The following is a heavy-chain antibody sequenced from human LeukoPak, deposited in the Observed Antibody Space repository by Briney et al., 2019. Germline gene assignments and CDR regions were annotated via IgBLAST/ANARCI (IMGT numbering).Heavy chain of an antibody. V-gene: IGHV3-21*01. Sequence: GGSLRLSCAASRFTFSSYSMNWVRQAPGKGLEWVSSISSSSSYIYYADSVKGRFTISRDNAKNSLYLQMNSLRAEDTAVYYCARDRPVLSSGWDAFDIWGQGTMVTVSS. CDR1: RFTFSSYS. D-gene: IGHD6-19*01. CDR2: ISSSSSYI. J-gene: IGHJ3*02. CDR3: ARDRPVLSSGWDAFDI.